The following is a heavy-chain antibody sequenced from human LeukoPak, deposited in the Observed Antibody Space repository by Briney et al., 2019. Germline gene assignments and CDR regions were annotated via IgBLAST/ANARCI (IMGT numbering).Heavy chain of an antibody. CDR2: INPSGGST. V-gene: IGHV1-46*01. Sequence: ASVKVSCKASGYTFTSYYMHWVRQAPGQGLEWVGIINPSGGSTSYAQKFQGRVTMTRDTSTSTVYMELSSLRSEDTAVYYCARGVSYYDSSGYYQEAFDYWGQGTLVTVSS. CDR3: ARGVSYYDSSGYYQEAFDY. J-gene: IGHJ4*02. CDR1: GYTFTSYY. D-gene: IGHD3-22*01.